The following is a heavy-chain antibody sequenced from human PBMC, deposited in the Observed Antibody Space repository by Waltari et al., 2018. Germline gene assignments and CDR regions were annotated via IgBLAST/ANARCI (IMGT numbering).Heavy chain of an antibody. CDR1: VGTFSSYA. CDR2: IIPILGIA. Sequence: QVQLVQSGAAVKKHGSSVKVSCKASVGTFSSYAISGVRQAPGQGLEWMGEIIPILGIANYAQKFQGRVTITADKSTSTAYMELSSPRSEETAVYYCARRGGLWWCEDCGQGTLVTVSS. D-gene: IGHD2-21*01. CDR3: ARRGGLWWCED. J-gene: IGHJ4*02. V-gene: IGHV1-69*10.